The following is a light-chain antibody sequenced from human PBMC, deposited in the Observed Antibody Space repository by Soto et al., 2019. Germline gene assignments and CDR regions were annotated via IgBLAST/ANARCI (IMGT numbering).Light chain of an antibody. CDR2: DAS. CDR3: KQRSHWPQT. V-gene: IGKV3-11*01. CDR1: QSVSSY. J-gene: IGKJ5*01. Sequence: EIVLRQSPASLSLSPGERATLSCGASQSVSSYLAWYQQKPGQAPRLLIYDASNRATGIPARFSGSGSGTEFTLTTSSLEPEDFAVYYCKQRSHWPQTFRQGTRLK.